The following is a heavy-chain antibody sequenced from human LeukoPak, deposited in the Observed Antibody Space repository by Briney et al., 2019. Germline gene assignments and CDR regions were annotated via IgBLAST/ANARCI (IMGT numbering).Heavy chain of an antibody. Sequence: SETLSLTCAVYGGSFSGYYWSWIRQPPGKGLEWIGEINHSGSTNYNPSLKSRVTISVDTSKNQFSLKLSSVTAADTAVYYCARVTVTTFNWFDPWGQGTLVTVSS. CDR1: GGSFSGYY. D-gene: IGHD4-11*01. V-gene: IGHV4-34*09. CDR3: ARVTVTTFNWFDP. J-gene: IGHJ5*02. CDR2: INHSGST.